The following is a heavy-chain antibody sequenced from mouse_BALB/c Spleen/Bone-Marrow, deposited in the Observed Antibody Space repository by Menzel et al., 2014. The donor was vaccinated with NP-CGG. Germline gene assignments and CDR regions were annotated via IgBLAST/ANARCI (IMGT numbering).Heavy chain of an antibody. CDR2: INPSTACT. V-gene: IGHV1-7*01. J-gene: IGHJ3*01. Sequence: QVQLQQSGAELAKPGASVKMSCKASGYTFTVYWIHWVKQRPGQGLEWIGYINPSTACTEYNQKFKDKATLTADKSSTTAYMQLSSLTSEDSAVYYCALTTATPFAYWGQGTLVTVS. CDR3: ALTTATPFAY. D-gene: IGHD1-2*01. CDR1: GYTFTVYW.